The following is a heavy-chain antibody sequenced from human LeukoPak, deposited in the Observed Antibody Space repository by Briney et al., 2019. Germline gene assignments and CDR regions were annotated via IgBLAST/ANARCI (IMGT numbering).Heavy chain of an antibody. J-gene: IGHJ4*02. CDR1: GYTFTGYY. Sequence: ASVKVSCKASGYTFTGYYMHWVRQAPGQGLEWMGWINPNSGGTNYARKFQGRVTMTRDTSISTAYMELSRLRSDDTAVYYCARGNYDSSGYLLDWGQGTLVTVSS. CDR2: INPNSGGT. V-gene: IGHV1-2*02. D-gene: IGHD3-22*01. CDR3: ARGNYDSSGYLLD.